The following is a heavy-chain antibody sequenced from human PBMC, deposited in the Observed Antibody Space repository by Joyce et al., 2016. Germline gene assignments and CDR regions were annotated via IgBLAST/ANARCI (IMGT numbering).Heavy chain of an antibody. CDR1: GYPFDSYP. Sequence: QVQFVQSGTEVQKPGASVKISCRASGYPFDSYPIHWLRQSPGKRLEWMGWITSGNGNTKYSQKFQGKVTSTRDTSARTTYMELSSLTSEDTAFYYCARRYDGSAYGLLDYWGQGTLVIVSS. CDR3: ARRYDGSAYGLLDY. D-gene: IGHD3-16*01. J-gene: IGHJ4*02. V-gene: IGHV1-3*01. CDR2: ITSGNGNT.